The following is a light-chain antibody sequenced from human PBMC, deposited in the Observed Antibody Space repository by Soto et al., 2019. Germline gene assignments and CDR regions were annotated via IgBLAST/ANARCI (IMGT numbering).Light chain of an antibody. CDR2: WAS. J-gene: IGKJ1*01. CDR1: QSVLYSSNNKNY. Sequence: DIVMTQSPDSLAVSLGERATINCKSSQSVLYSSNNKNYLAWYQQKPGQPPKLLIYWASTRESGVPDRLSGSGSGTDFTLTISSLQAEDVAVYYCQQYYSTPWTFGHGTKVEIK. V-gene: IGKV4-1*01. CDR3: QQYYSTPWT.